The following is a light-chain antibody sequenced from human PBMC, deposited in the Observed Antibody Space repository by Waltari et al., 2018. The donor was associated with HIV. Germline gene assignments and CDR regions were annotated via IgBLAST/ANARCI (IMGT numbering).Light chain of an antibody. V-gene: IGLV1-51*01. CDR3: ATWDTSLNAVV. CDR1: TSNIGRNY. Sequence: QSVLTQPPSVSAAPGQKVTISCSGSTSNIGRNYVSWDDQLPGTAPKLVISDNNKRPSGIPDRFSGSKSGTSATLAITGLQTGDEADYYCATWDTSLNAVVFGGGTKLTVL. CDR2: DNN. J-gene: IGLJ2*01.